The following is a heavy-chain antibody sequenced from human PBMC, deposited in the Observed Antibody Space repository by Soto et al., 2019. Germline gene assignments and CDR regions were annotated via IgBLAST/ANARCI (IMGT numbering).Heavy chain of an antibody. V-gene: IGHV3-30*04. CDR1: GFTFSDYA. CDR3: AKGGRQWLVTSDFNY. D-gene: IGHD6-19*01. J-gene: IGHJ4*02. Sequence: VPMVESWGGVVQPGRSLRLSCAASGFTFSDYAMHWVRQAPGKGLEWVAVVSLDGRNTHYADSVKGRFTISTDSAKNTVSREMTSLTAEDTAVYYCAKGGRQWLVTSDFNYWGQGALVTVSS. CDR2: VSLDGRNT.